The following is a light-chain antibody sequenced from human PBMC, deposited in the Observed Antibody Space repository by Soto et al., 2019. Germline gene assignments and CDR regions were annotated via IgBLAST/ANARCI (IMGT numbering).Light chain of an antibody. CDR2: GAS. Sequence: EIVMTQSPGTLSVSPGERVTLSCRASQSVTRNLAWYQQKPGQAPRLLIHGASTRATGIPARLSGSGSGTEFTLIISSLQSEDFGTYYCQQYNTWPPTLTFGGGTKVEV. CDR1: QSVTRN. CDR3: QQYNTWPPTLT. V-gene: IGKV3-15*01. J-gene: IGKJ4*01.